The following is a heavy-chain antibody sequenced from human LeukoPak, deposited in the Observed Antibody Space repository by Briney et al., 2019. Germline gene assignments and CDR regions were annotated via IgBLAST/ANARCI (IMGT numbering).Heavy chain of an antibody. CDR1: GFTFGDYA. CDR3: TRDHGGTRTNY. V-gene: IGHV3-49*04. CDR2: IRSKAYGGTT. J-gene: IGHJ4*02. D-gene: IGHD2-8*01. Sequence: GGSLRLSCTASGFTFGDYAMSWVRQAPGKGLEWVGFIRSKAYGGTTEYAASVKARFTISRDDSKSIAYLQMNSLKTEDTAVYYRTRDHGGTRTNYWGQGTLVTVSS.